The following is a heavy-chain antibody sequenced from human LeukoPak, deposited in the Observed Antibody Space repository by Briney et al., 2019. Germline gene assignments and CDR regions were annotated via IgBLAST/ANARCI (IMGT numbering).Heavy chain of an antibody. V-gene: IGHV3-74*01. CDR2: INNDGNLKTDGRDT. CDR3: ARESTVGPIQTDALDI. CDR1: GFTLSNYW. D-gene: IGHD1-26*01. J-gene: IGHJ3*02. Sequence: GGSLRLSCAASGFTLSNYWMIHWVRQVPGKGLQWVSRINNDGNLKTDGRDTGYADSVQGRFTISRDNANNMLYLQMDSLRAEDTAVYYCARESTVGPIQTDALDIWGQGTMVTVSS.